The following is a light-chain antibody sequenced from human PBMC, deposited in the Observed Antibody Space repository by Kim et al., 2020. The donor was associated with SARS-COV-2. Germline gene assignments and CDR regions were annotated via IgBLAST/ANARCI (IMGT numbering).Light chain of an antibody. Sequence: GKTVTSCGTRSSGSIASNYVQWYQQRPGSAPTTLISGDYQRPSGVPDRFSGSIDSSSTSASLTISGLTTEDEADYYCQSYANYNLVFGRGTQLTVL. CDR1: SGSIASNY. CDR3: QSYANYNLV. CDR2: GDY. V-gene: IGLV6-57*03. J-gene: IGLJ3*02.